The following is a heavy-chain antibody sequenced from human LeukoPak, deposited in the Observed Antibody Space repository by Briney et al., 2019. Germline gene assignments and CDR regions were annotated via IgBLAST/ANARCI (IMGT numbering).Heavy chain of an antibody. D-gene: IGHD6-19*01. J-gene: IGHJ5*02. CDR2: IRAYNGNT. V-gene: IGHV1-18*01. CDR3: ARGPTTRIAVALRHTSNWFDP. CDR1: GYTFTSYG. Sequence: ASVKVSCKASGYTFTSYGISWVRQAPGQGLEWMGWIRAYNGNTNYAQKLQGRVTMTTDTSTSTAYMELRSLRSDDTAVYYCARGPTTRIAVALRHTSNWFDPWGQGTLVTVSS.